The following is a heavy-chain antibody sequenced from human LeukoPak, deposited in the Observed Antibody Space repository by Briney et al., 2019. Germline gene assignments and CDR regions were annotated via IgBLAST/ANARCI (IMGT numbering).Heavy chain of an antibody. CDR3: ARDLQGYYGSGSYCDY. CDR2: ISASGGNT. J-gene: IGHJ4*02. D-gene: IGHD3-10*01. CDR1: GFTFTNSA. Sequence: PGGSLRLSCEASGFTFTNSAMNWVRQDPGKGLEWVSLISASGGNTYYADSVKGRFTISRDNAKNSLYLQMNSLRAEDTAVYYCARDLQGYYGSGSYCDYWGQGTLVTVSS. V-gene: IGHV3-23*01.